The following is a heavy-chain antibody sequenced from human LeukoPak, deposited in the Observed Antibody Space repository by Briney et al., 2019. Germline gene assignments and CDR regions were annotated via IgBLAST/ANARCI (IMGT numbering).Heavy chain of an antibody. Sequence: PSETLSLTCTVSGGSISSYYWSWIRQPPGKGLEWIGYICYSGSTNYNPSLKSRVTISVDTSKNQFSLKLSSVTAADTAVYYCARDKWGAFVTWGQGTLVTVSS. V-gene: IGHV4-59*01. D-gene: IGHD7-27*01. CDR2: ICYSGST. CDR1: GGSISSYY. J-gene: IGHJ5*02. CDR3: ARDKWGAFVT.